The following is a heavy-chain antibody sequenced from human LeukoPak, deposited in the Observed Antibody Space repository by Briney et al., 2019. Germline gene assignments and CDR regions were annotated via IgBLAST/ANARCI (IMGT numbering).Heavy chain of an antibody. Sequence: GGSLRLSCAASGFTFSSYAMSWVRQAPGKGLEWVSAISGSGGSTYYADSVKGRFTISRDNSKNTLYLQMNSLRAEDTAVYYCAKDHPPRIAACGYFDYWGQGTLVTVSS. V-gene: IGHV3-23*01. CDR3: AKDHPPRIAACGYFDY. D-gene: IGHD6-6*01. CDR2: ISGSGGST. J-gene: IGHJ4*02. CDR1: GFTFSSYA.